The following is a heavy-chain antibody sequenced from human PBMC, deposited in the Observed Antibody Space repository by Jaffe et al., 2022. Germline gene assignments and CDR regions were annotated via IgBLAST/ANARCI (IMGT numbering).Heavy chain of an antibody. CDR3: AKDGHYYYGSGSDVDY. V-gene: IGHV3-30*02. CDR1: GFTFSSYG. Sequence: QVQLVESGGGVVQPGGSLRLSCAASGFTFSSYGMHWVRQAPGKGLEWVAFIRYDGSNKYYADSVKGRFTISRDNSKNTLYLQMNSLRAEDTAVYYCAKDGHYYYGSGSDVDYWGQGTLVTVSS. J-gene: IGHJ4*02. D-gene: IGHD3-10*01. CDR2: IRYDGSNK.